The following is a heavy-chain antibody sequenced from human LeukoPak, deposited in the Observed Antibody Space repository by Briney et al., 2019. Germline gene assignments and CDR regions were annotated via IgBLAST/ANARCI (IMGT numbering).Heavy chain of an antibody. Sequence: GGSLRLSCAASGFTFSIYAVNWVRQAPGKGLEWVSAISATTTTTYYADSVKGRFTISRDNSKNTLFLQMNSLRVEDTAVYYCAREASSWYYFAYWGLETLVTVSS. V-gene: IGHV3-23*01. D-gene: IGHD6-13*01. CDR1: GFTFSIYA. CDR2: ISATTTTT. J-gene: IGHJ4*02. CDR3: AREASSWYYFAY.